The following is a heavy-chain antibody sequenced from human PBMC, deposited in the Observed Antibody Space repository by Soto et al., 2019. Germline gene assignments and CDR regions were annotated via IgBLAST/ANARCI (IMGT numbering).Heavy chain of an antibody. Sequence: SETLSLTCTVSGGSISSYYWSWIRQPPGKGLEWIGYIYYSGSTNYNPSLKSRVTISVDTSKNQFSLKLSSVTAADTAVYYCARVEYNWNDNYYYYMDVWGKGTTVTVSS. CDR2: IYYSGST. V-gene: IGHV4-59*12. D-gene: IGHD1-20*01. CDR1: GGSISSYY. J-gene: IGHJ6*03. CDR3: ARVEYNWNDNYYYYMDV.